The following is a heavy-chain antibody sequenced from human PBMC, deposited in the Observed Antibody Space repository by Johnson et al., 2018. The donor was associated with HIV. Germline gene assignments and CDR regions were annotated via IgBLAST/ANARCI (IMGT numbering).Heavy chain of an antibody. CDR3: AREAGARMVGDAFDI. V-gene: IGHV3-33*01. J-gene: IGHJ3*02. Sequence: VQLVESGGGVVQPGRSLRLSCAASGFTFSSYGMHWVRQAPGKGLEWVAAIWYDGSTKYYTDSVKGRLTISRDNSKNTLYLQMNSLRAEETAVYYCAREAGARMVGDAFDIWGQGTMVTVSS. D-gene: IGHD1-14*01. CDR1: GFTFSSYG. CDR2: IWYDGSTK.